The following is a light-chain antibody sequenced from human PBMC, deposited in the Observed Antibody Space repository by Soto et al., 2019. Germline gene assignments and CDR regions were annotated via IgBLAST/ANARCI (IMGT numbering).Light chain of an antibody. Sequence: EIGLTQSPGTLSLSPGERATLSCSASPTVSSNYLAWYQQKPGQAPRLLIYGASSSATGIPDRFSGSGSGTDFTLTISSLVPDDCTVYYWQPYCSSQLTFGGGTKVEIK. V-gene: IGKV3-20*01. CDR3: QPYCSSQLT. CDR2: GAS. CDR1: PTVSSNY. J-gene: IGKJ4*01.